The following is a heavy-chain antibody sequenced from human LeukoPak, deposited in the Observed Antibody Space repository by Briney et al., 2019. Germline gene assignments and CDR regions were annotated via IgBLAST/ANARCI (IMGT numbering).Heavy chain of an antibody. CDR2: INHSGST. D-gene: IGHD2-2*01. V-gene: IGHV4-34*01. Sequence: SETLSLTCAVYGGSFSGYYWSWIRQPPGKGLEWIGEINHSGSTNYNPSLKSRVTISVGTSKNQFSLKLSSVTAADTAVYYCARQTRYCSSTSCYYFDYWGQGTLVTVSS. CDR3: ARQTRYCSSTSCYYFDY. CDR1: GGSFSGYY. J-gene: IGHJ4*02.